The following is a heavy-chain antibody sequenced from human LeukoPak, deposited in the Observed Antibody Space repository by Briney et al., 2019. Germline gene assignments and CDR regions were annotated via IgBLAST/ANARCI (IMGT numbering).Heavy chain of an antibody. D-gene: IGHD3-10*01. Sequence: SETLSLTCTVSGDSISGDYCNWIRQTAGKGLEWIGRIDTSSSTNYYPSLKRRVTLSLDTSKNQCSLSVMSVTAADTAVYYCARAASGDAVHYYGSGRRYYSYYMDVWGKGTTVTISS. CDR2: IDTSSST. J-gene: IGHJ6*03. CDR3: ARAASGDAVHYYGSGRRYYSYYMDV. CDR1: GDSISGDY. V-gene: IGHV4-4*07.